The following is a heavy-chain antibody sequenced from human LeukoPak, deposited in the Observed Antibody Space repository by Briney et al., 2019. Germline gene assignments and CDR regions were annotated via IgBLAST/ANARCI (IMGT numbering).Heavy chain of an antibody. CDR3: ARGVGGEDGYNFYYFDY. V-gene: IGHV1-3*01. Sequence: QGRVTITRDTSASTAYMELSSLRSEDTAVYYCARGVGGEDGYNFYYFDYWGQGTLVTVSS. D-gene: IGHD5-24*01. J-gene: IGHJ4*02.